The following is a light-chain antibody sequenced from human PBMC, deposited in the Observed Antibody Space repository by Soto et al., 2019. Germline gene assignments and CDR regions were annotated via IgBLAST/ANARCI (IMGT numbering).Light chain of an antibody. CDR3: SSYTGISTQV. CDR2: GVN. V-gene: IGLV2-14*01. Sequence: QSVLNQPASVSGSPGQSINISCTGTSSDVGGYDYVSWYQQHPGKVPKLIIYGVNSRPSGISYRFSGSKSGNTASLTISGLQAEDEADYYCSSYTGISTQVFGGGTKLTVL. CDR1: SSDVGGYDY. J-gene: IGLJ3*02.